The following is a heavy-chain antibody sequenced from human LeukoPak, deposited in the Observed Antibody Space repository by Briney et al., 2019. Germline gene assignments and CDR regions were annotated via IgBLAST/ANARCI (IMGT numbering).Heavy chain of an antibody. CDR2: ISGYNGKT. CDR3: ARKSYYDTSGYYEDFDY. J-gene: IGHJ4*02. V-gene: IGHV1-18*01. D-gene: IGHD3-22*01. CDR1: GSTFTGYG. Sequence: ASVKVSCKASGSTFTGYGISWVRQAPGQGLQWMGWISGYNGKTDYAQNLQGRVTMTTDTSTGTAYMELRNLTSDDTAVYYCARKSYYDTSGYYEDFDYWGQGTLVTVSS.